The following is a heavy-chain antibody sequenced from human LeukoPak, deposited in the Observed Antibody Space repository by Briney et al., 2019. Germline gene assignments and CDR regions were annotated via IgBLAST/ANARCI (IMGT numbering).Heavy chain of an antibody. CDR2: IIPIFGTA. V-gene: IGHV1-69*05. Sequence: AASVKVSCTASGGTFSSYAISWVRQAPGQGLEWMGGIIPIFGTANYAQKFQGRVTVTRDASTSTVHMELSGLRSEDTAVYYCARDQEGFDYWGQGTLVTVSS. CDR1: GGTFSSYA. J-gene: IGHJ4*02. CDR3: ARDQEGFDY.